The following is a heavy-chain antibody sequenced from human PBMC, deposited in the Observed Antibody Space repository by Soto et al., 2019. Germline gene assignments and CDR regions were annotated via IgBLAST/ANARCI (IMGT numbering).Heavy chain of an antibody. CDR1: GFTFSSYD. CDR2: IGTAGDT. CDR3: ARTIGAVTTPWFDP. Sequence: GGSLRLSCAASGFTFSSYDMHWVRQATGKGLEWVSAIGTAGDTYYPGSVKGRFTISRENAKNSLYLQMNSLRAGDTAVYYCARTIGAVTTPWFDPWGQGTLVTVSS. J-gene: IGHJ5*02. V-gene: IGHV3-13*01. D-gene: IGHD4-17*01.